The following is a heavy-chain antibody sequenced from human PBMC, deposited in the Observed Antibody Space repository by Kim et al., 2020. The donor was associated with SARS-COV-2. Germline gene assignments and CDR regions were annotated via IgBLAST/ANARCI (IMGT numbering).Heavy chain of an antibody. V-gene: IGHV4-31*03. D-gene: IGHD3-16*02. CDR1: GGSISSGGYY. J-gene: IGHJ4*02. CDR3: ARGLRDYDYIWGGYRFDY. CDR2: IYYSGST. Sequence: SETLSLTCTVSGGSISSGGYYWSWIRQHPGKGLEWIGYIYYSGSTYYNPSHKSRVTISVDTSKNRFSLKLSSVTAADTAVYYCARGLRDYDYIWGGYRFDYWGQGTLVTVSS.